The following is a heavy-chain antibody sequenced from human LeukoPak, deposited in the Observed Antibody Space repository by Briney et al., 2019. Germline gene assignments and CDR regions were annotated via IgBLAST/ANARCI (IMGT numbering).Heavy chain of an antibody. CDR1: GFTFSSYS. J-gene: IGHJ4*02. V-gene: IGHV3-21*01. Sequence: GGSLRLSCAASGFTFSSYSMNWVRQAPGKGLEWVSSISSSSSYIYYADSVKGRFTISRDNSKNTLYLQMNSLRAEDTAVYYCARDPGGVGAAYFDYWGQGTLVTVSS. D-gene: IGHD2-15*01. CDR2: ISSSSSYI. CDR3: ARDPGGVGAAYFDY.